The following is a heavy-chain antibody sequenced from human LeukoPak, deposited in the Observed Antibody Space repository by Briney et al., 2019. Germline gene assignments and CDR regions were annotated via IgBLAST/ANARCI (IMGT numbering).Heavy chain of an antibody. D-gene: IGHD6-13*01. Sequence: GGSLRLSCAASGFTFSSYSMNWVRQAPGEGLEWVSSISSSSSYIYYADSVKGRFTISRDNAKNSLYLQMNSLGAEDTAVYYCARMSIAAAGTFDYWGQGTLVTVSS. CDR2: ISSSSSYI. CDR3: ARMSIAAAGTFDY. CDR1: GFTFSSYS. V-gene: IGHV3-21*01. J-gene: IGHJ4*02.